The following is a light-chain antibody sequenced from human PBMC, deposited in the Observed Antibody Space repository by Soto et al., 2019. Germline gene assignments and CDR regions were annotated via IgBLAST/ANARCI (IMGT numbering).Light chain of an antibody. Sequence: DIQMTQSPSSLSASVGDRVTITCRASQNIDNYLNWFQQKPGSAPKLLIHAASTLHSGFPSRFSGSGSGTHFTLTISSLQPEDVATYYCQQSYDTPLTFGGGTRVELK. CDR1: QNIDNY. J-gene: IGKJ4*01. CDR2: AAS. V-gene: IGKV1-39*01. CDR3: QQSYDTPLT.